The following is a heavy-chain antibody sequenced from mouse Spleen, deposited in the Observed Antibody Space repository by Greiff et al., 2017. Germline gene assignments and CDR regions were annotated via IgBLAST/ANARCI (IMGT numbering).Heavy chain of an antibody. J-gene: IGHJ2*01. Sequence: EVKLVESGGGLVKPGGSLKLSCAASGFTFSSYAMSWVRQTPEKRLEWVATISSGGSYTYYPDSVKGRFTISRDNAKNTLYLQMSSLRSEDTAMYYCARGPYGSSSDFDYWGQGTTLTVSS. V-gene: IGHV5-9-1*01. CDR2: ISSGGSYT. CDR3: ARGPYGSSSDFDY. D-gene: IGHD1-1*01. CDR1: GFTFSSYA.